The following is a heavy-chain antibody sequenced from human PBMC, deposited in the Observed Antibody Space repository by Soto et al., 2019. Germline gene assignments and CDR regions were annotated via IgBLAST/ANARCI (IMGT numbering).Heavy chain of an antibody. Sequence: PGGSLRLSCAASGFTFSSYAMSWVRQAPGKGLEWVSAISGSGGSTYYADSVKGRFTISRDNSKNTLYLQMNSLRAEDTAVYYCAKDFEEMATIYLDAFDIWGQGTMVTVSS. J-gene: IGHJ3*02. V-gene: IGHV3-23*01. CDR3: AKDFEEMATIYLDAFDI. CDR1: GFTFSSYA. D-gene: IGHD5-12*01. CDR2: ISGSGGST.